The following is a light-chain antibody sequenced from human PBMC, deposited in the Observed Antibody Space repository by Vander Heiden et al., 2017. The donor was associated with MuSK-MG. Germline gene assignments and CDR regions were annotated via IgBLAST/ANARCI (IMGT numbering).Light chain of an antibody. V-gene: IGKV1-39*01. CDR2: AAS. J-gene: IGKJ2*01. Sequence: DIQMTQSPSSLSASVGDRVTITCRASQSISGFLNWYQQKPGKAPKLLIYAASNLQSGVASRFSGSGSGTDFTLTISSLQPEDFATYYCQQCDNTPMYTFGQGTKLEI. CDR1: QSISGF. CDR3: QQCDNTPMYT.